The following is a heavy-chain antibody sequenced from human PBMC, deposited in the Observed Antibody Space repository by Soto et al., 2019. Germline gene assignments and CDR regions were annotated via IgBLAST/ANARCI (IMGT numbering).Heavy chain of an antibody. V-gene: IGHV6-1*01. J-gene: IGHJ5*02. D-gene: IGHD3-10*01. CDR2: TYYRSKWYT. CDR3: TRHPRHAGRPWPIGGWFDT. CDR1: GDSVSSKNAA. Sequence: SQTLSLTCAISGDSVSSKNAAWNWIRQSPSRGLEWLGRTYYRSKWYTDYAPNVKSRIIINPDTSRNQFSLQLNSVIPEDTAVYYCTRHPRHAGRPWPIGGWFDTWGQGTLVTVSS.